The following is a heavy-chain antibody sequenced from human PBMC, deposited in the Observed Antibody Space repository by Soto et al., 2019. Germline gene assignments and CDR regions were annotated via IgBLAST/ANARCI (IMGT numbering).Heavy chain of an antibody. CDR3: ARGVAAGTSAPVY. Sequence: GGSLRLSCAASGFTVSSNSMSWVRQAPGKGLEWVSVIYSGGNTYYADSVKGRFTISRDNSKNTLYLQMNNLRAEDTAVYYCARGVAAGTSAPVYWGQGTLVTVSS. CDR1: GFTVSSNS. J-gene: IGHJ4*02. D-gene: IGHD6-13*01. V-gene: IGHV3-66*01. CDR2: IYSGGNT.